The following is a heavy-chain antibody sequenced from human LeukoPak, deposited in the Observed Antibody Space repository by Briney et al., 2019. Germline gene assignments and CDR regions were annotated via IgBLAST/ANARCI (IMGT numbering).Heavy chain of an antibody. D-gene: IGHD6-19*01. CDR2: ISGSGGST. V-gene: IGHV3-23*01. CDR3: AKTSGWPYYFDY. J-gene: IGHJ4*02. CDR1: GFTFSTYW. Sequence: GGSLRLSCAASGFTFSTYWMSWVRQAPGKGLEWVSAISGSGGSTYYADSVKGRFTISRDNSKNTLYLQMNSLRAEDTAVFYCAKTSGWPYYFDYWGQGTLVTGSS.